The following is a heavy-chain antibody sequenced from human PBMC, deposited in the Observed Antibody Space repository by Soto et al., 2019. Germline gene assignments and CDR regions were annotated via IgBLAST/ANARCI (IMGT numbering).Heavy chain of an antibody. Sequence: QVPLVQSGAEVKKPGASVKVSCKVSGYTLTELSMHWVRQAPGKGLEWMGGFDPEDGETIYAQKFQGRVTMTEDTTTETAYMELSSLRSEDTAVYYCAILGAYFDWSLDRPYWGQGTLVTVSS. D-gene: IGHD3-9*01. CDR1: GYTLTELS. CDR3: AILGAYFDWSLDRPY. CDR2: FDPEDGET. J-gene: IGHJ4*02. V-gene: IGHV1-24*01.